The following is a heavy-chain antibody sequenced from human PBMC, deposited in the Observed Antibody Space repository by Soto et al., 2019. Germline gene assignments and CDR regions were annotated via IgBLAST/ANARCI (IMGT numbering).Heavy chain of an antibody. Sequence: GGSLRLSCAASGFTFSSYGMHWVRQAPGKGLEWVAVISYDGSNKYYADSVKGRFTISRDNSKNTLYLQMNSLRAEDTAVYYCAKDQTFSGSYFGYFDYWGQGTLVTVSS. CDR3: AKDQTFSGSYFGYFDY. CDR2: ISYDGSNK. V-gene: IGHV3-30*18. D-gene: IGHD1-26*01. CDR1: GFTFSSYG. J-gene: IGHJ4*02.